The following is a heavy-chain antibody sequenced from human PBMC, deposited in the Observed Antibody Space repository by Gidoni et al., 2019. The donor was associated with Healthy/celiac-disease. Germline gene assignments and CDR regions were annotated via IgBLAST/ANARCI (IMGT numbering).Heavy chain of an antibody. Sequence: EVQLLESGGGLVQPGGSLRLSCAASGFTCTRYPMSWVPPGPGKGRGWVSAISGSGGSTYYADSVKGRFPISRDNSKNTLYLQMNSLRAEDTAVYYCAKARGTTGTTRRVHLPVYYFDYWGQGTLVTVSS. V-gene: IGHV3-23*01. D-gene: IGHD1-1*01. CDR2: ISGSGGST. J-gene: IGHJ4*02. CDR3: AKARGTTGTTRRVHLPVYYFDY. CDR1: GFTCTRYP.